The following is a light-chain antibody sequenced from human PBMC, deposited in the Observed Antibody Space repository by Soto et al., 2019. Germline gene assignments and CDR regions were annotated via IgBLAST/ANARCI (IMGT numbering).Light chain of an antibody. CDR3: QQYGYSPIT. J-gene: IGKJ5*01. V-gene: IGKV3-20*01. Sequence: IVLTQSPVTLSLSPGVRATLSCRAGQSVSSNYLAWYQQKPGLAPRLLIYAASSRATGIPDRFSGSGSGTDFTLTIDGLEPEDFVVYYCQQYGYSPITFGHGARLEIK. CDR2: AAS. CDR1: QSVSSNY.